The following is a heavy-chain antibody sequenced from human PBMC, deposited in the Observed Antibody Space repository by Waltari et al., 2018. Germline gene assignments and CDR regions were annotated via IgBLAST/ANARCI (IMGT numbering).Heavy chain of an antibody. V-gene: IGHV3-23*01. CDR1: GFTFSSNA. CDR3: AKVHSSSWLIDY. J-gene: IGHJ4*02. D-gene: IGHD6-13*01. CDR2: ISGGSDSVDT. Sequence: EVQLLESGGALVQPGGSLRLSCAASGFTFSSNAMNWVRQTPGMGLEWVSSISGGSDSVDTYYADSVKGRFTISRDNSKNTVYLQLNSLKVEDTAVYYCAKVHSSSWLIDYWGQGTLVTVSS.